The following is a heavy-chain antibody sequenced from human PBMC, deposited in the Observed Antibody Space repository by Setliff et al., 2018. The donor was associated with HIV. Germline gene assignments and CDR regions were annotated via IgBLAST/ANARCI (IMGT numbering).Heavy chain of an antibody. Sequence: PSETLSLTCPVSGGIISSDSFFWSWIRQPAGKGLEWIGHISATGSTNYNPSLKSRVTMSLDTSKNQFSLYLNSVTAADAAVYFCARAREGWKPFAFDYWGQGTQVTGSS. D-gene: IGHD1-1*01. J-gene: IGHJ4*02. CDR3: ARAREGWKPFAFDY. CDR2: ISATGST. V-gene: IGHV4-61*09. CDR1: GGIISSDSFF.